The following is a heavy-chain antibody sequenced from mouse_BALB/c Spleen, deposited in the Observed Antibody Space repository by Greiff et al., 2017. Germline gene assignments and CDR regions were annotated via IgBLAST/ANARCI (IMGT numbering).Heavy chain of an antibody. D-gene: IGHD4-1*02. CDR2: ISYSGST. CDR3: ARRGQLGRAMDY. J-gene: IGHJ4*01. CDR1: GYSITSDYA. V-gene: IGHV3-2*02. Sequence: EVKLMESGPGLVKPSQSLSLTCTVTGYSITSDYAWYWIRQIPGNKLEWMGRISYSGSTSYNPSLKSRISITRDTSKNQFFLQLNSVTTEDTATYYCARRGQLGRAMDYWGQGTSVTVSS.